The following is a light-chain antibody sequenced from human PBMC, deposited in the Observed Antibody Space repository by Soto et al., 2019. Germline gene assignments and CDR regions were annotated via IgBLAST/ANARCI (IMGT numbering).Light chain of an antibody. CDR3: CSYAGSSSVV. CDR1: SSDVGSYNL. V-gene: IGLV2-23*01. J-gene: IGLJ2*01. Sequence: QSALTQPASVSGSPGQSITISCTGTSSDVGSYNLVSWYQHHPGKAPKLMIYEDSKRPSGVSNRFSGSKSGNTASLTISGLQAEDEADYYCCSYAGSSSVVFGGGTQLIVL. CDR2: EDS.